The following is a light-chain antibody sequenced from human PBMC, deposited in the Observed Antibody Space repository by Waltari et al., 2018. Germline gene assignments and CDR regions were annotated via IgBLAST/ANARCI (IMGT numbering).Light chain of an antibody. V-gene: IGLV1-47*01. J-gene: IGLJ2*01. CDR3: AAWDDSLSGHVV. CDR1: SSNIGSNY. Sequence: QSVLTQPPSASGTPGQRVTISCSGSSSNIGSNYVYWYQQLPGPAPQRLIYRNSQRPSGVPDRFSGSKSCTSSSLAISGLRSEDEADYYCAAWDDSLSGHVVFGGGTKLTVL. CDR2: RNS.